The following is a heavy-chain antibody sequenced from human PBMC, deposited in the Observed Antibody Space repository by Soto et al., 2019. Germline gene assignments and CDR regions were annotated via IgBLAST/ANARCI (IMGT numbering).Heavy chain of an antibody. J-gene: IGHJ3*02. D-gene: IGHD6-19*01. CDR1: NFTFDDHG. CDR3: ARGYSSTWFRDAFDM. Sequence: EVQLLESGGGLVQSGRSLRLSCAASNFTFDDHGMHWVRQTPGKGLEWVSGISWNSGSLAYADSVKGRFTISRDNAKNSLYLQMNGLRPEDTALYYCARGYSSTWFRDAFDMWGQGTMVTVS. CDR2: ISWNSGSL. V-gene: IGHV3-9*01.